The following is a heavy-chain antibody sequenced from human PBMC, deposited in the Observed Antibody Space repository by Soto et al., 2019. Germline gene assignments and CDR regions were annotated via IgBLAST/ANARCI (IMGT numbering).Heavy chain of an antibody. D-gene: IGHD6-19*01. J-gene: IGHJ3*02. Sequence: GASVKVSCKASGYTFTSYDINWVRQATGQGLEWMGWMNPNSGNTGYAQKFQGRVTMSRNTSISTAYMELSSLRSEDTAVYYCARGTAVAVDAFDIWGQGTMVTVSS. CDR2: MNPNSGNT. CDR3: ARGTAVAVDAFDI. CDR1: GYTFTSYD. V-gene: IGHV1-8*01.